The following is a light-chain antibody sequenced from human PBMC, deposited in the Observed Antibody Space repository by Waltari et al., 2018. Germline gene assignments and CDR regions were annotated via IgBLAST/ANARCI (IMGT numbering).Light chain of an antibody. CDR2: EAS. CDR1: EDITNY. CDR3: QQYHDLPT. Sequence: DIQMTQSPSSLSASVGDRVTITCQATEDITNYLYWYQQKPGKAPKRLIYEASNLETGGPSRFSGSGSGTDFTFAISSLQPEDVATYYCQQYHDLPTFGQGTRLEIK. J-gene: IGKJ5*01. V-gene: IGKV1-33*01.